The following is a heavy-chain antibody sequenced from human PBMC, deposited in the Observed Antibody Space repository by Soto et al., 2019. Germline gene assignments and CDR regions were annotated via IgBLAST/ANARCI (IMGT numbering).Heavy chain of an antibody. CDR2: IYPGDSDT. V-gene: IGHV5-51*03. CDR3: ARLGGYCSSTKCYGGGDY. D-gene: IGHD2-2*01. CDR1: GYSFTSYW. J-gene: IGHJ4*02. Sequence: EVQLVQSGAEVKKPGESLKISCKGSGYSFTSYWIGWVRQMPGKGLEWMGIIYPGDSDTRYSPSFQGQVTISADKSISTAYRQCSSLKASDTAMYYCARLGGYCSSTKCYGGGDYWGQGTQVTVSS.